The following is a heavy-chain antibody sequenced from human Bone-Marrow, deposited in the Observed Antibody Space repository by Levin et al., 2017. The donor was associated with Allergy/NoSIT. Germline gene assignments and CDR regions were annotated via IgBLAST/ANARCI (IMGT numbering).Heavy chain of an antibody. V-gene: IGHV4-61*08. Sequence: SETLSLTCSVSGDSVNSDAFYWAWIRQSPGKRLEWIGYIYNGASTHYNPSLQGRVTMSVDTSKNQVFLELTSVNAADTAVYYCARGRYDVWTGQYTAIFFDFWGQGTQVIVSS. D-gene: IGHD3-3*01. CDR1: GDSVNSDAFY. CDR3: ARGRYDVWTGQYTAIFFDF. J-gene: IGHJ4*02. CDR2: IYNGAST.